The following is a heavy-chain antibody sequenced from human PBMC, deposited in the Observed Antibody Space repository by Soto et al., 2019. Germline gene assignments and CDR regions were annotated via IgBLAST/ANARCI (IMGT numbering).Heavy chain of an antibody. CDR3: ARDVAAADY. CDR2: FDPEDGET. Sequence: ASVKVSCKASGYTFTSYDINWVRQTAGQGLEWMGGFDPEDGETIYAQKFQGRVTMTEDTSTDTAYMELSSLRSEDTAVYYCARDVAAADYWGQGTLVTVSS. CDR1: GYTFTSYD. D-gene: IGHD6-13*01. J-gene: IGHJ4*02. V-gene: IGHV1-24*01.